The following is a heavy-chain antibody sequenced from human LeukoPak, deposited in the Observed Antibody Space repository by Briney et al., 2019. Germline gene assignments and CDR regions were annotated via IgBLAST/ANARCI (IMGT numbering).Heavy chain of an antibody. CDR3: ARVKQWQPRSTWFDP. CDR2: ISAYNGNT. J-gene: IGHJ5*02. D-gene: IGHD6-19*01. CDR1: GYTFTSYG. Sequence: ASVKVSCKASGYTFTSYGISWVRQAPGQGLEWMGWISAYNGNTIYAQKLQGRVTMTTDTSTSTAYMELRSLRSDDTAVYYCARVKQWQPRSTWFDPWGQGTLVTVSS. V-gene: IGHV1-18*01.